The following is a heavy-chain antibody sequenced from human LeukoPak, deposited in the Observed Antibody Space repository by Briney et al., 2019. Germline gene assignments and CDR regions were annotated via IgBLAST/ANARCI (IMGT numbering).Heavy chain of an antibody. V-gene: IGHV1-2*02. J-gene: IGHJ4*02. CDR2: IDPKNGGT. D-gene: IGHD5-12*01. Sequence: ASVKVSCKASGYTFSDSYIHWVRQAPGQGLEWMGWIDPKNGGTNYAQKFRGRVTMTRDTSFTTVYMDLSRLISDDTAVYYCSRGGLRRGFDYWGQGTLVTVSS. CDR3: SRGGLRRGFDY. CDR1: GYTFSDSY.